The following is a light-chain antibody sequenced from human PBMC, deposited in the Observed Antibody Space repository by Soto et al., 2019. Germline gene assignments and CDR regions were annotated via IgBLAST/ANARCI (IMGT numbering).Light chain of an antibody. CDR1: SSDIGAGYD. CDR2: SNA. J-gene: IGLJ1*01. CDR3: QSYDSSLTNYV. V-gene: IGLV1-40*01. Sequence: KRVTISCTGTSSDIGAGYDVHWYQQLPGAAPKLLIYSNAIRPSGVPDRFSASKSGTSASLAITGLRAEDEADYYCQSYDSSLTNYVFGTGTKVTVL.